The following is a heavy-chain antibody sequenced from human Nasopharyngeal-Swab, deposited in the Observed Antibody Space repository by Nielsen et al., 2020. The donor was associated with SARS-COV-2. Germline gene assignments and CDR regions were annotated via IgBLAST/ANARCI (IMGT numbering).Heavy chain of an antibody. CDR3: VRPEGVATSFKYYFQYGMDV. J-gene: IGHJ6*02. V-gene: IGHV5-51*01. D-gene: IGHD5-12*01. CDR2: IYPRDSDT. Sequence: GESLKISCKGSGYSFTSYWIAWVLQMPGKGLEWMGIIYPRDSDTSYSPSFQGQVTISADKSISTAYLQWSSLKASDTAMYYCVRPEGVATSFKYYFQYGMDVWGQGTMVTVPS. CDR1: GYSFTSYW.